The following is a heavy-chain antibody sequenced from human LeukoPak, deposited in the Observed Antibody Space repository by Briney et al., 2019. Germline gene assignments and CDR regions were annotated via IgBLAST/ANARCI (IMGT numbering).Heavy chain of an antibody. J-gene: IGHJ4*02. CDR1: GYTFTSYA. CDR2: ISAYNGNT. Sequence: GASVKVSCKASGYTFTSYAISWVRQAPGQGLEWMGWISAYNGNTHYAQKVQDRVTMTTDTSTSTAYMELRSLRSDDTAVYYCARDSYDSSGNYLDYWGQGTLVTVSS. D-gene: IGHD3-22*01. CDR3: ARDSYDSSGNYLDY. V-gene: IGHV1-18*01.